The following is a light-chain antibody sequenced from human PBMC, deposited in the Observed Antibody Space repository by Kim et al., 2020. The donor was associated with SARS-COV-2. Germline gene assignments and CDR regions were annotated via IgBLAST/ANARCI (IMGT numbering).Light chain of an antibody. J-gene: IGKJ2*01. Sequence: SASVGTRVTITCRASQGISSYLNWYQQKPGKAPNRLIYASSTLQRCVPSRFSGSVSGTDYTLTISSLQPEDFATYDCQQGHSTPYTSGLGTKLEI. V-gene: IGKV1-39*01. CDR2: ASS. CDR3: QQGHSTPYT. CDR1: QGISSY.